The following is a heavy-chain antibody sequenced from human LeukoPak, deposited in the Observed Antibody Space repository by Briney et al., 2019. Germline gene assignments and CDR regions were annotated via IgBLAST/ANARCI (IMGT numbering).Heavy chain of an antibody. CDR1: GYSFASSW. J-gene: IGHJ6*03. CDR2: IYPDDSDT. CDR3: ARHGHCTNGVCYSNYYYHMDV. D-gene: IGHD2-8*01. V-gene: IGHV5-51*01. Sequence: GGSLRLSCKGSGYSFASSWIGLVRQMPGKGLEWMGIIYPDDSDTRYSPSFEGQITISVDKSISTAYLQWSSPKASDTAVYYCARHGHCTNGVCYSNYYYHMDVWGKGTTVTVSS.